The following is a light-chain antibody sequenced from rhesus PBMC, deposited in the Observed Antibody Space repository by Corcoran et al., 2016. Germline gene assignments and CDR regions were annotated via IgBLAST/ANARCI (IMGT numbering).Light chain of an antibody. CDR1: QGIRSY. CDR2: YAT. CDR3: QQYNGLPLT. V-gene: IGKV1-25*01. Sequence: DIQMTQSPSSVSVSVGDRVTITCRASQGIRSYLAWYQQKPGKAPNLLIYYATTLQSGVPSRFSGSGSGTEFTLTISSLQPEDFATYYCQQYNGLPLTFGGGTKVEIK. J-gene: IGKJ4*01.